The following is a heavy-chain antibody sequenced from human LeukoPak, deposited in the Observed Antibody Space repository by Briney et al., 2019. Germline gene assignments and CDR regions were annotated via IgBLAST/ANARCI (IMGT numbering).Heavy chain of an antibody. CDR2: ISSSSSYI. CDR1: GFTFSSYS. Sequence: PGGSLRLSCAASGFTFSSYSMNWVRQAPGKGLEWVSSISSSSSYIYYADSVKGRFTISRDNAKNSLYLQMNSLRAEDTAVYYCARDPYYYGSGSYGEHSDCWGQGTLVTVSS. CDR3: ARDPYYYGSGSYGEHSDC. V-gene: IGHV3-21*01. D-gene: IGHD3-10*01. J-gene: IGHJ4*02.